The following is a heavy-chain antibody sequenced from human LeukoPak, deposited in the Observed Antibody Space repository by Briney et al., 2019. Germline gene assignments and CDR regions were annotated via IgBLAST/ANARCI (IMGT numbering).Heavy chain of an antibody. CDR2: INPNSGGT. Sequence: ASVKVSCKASGYTFTGYYMHWVRQAPGQGLEWMGWINPNSGGTNYAQKFQGRVTMTRDTSISTAYMELSRLRSGDTAVYYCARVSIVVVTAILGYWGQGTLVTASS. J-gene: IGHJ4*02. V-gene: IGHV1-2*02. D-gene: IGHD2-21*02. CDR3: ARVSIVVVTAILGY. CDR1: GYTFTGYY.